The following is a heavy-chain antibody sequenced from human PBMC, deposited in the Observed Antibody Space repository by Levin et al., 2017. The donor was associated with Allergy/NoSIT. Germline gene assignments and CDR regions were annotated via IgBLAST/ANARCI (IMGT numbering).Heavy chain of an antibody. J-gene: IGHJ4*02. D-gene: IGHD1-26*01. V-gene: IGHV3-66*01. Sequence: HPGGSLRLSCAPSGFTVSNNYMSWVRQAPGKGLEWVSVIYPDGTTYYADSVQGRFTISRVNSRNSVSLQMNRLRVEDTAVYYCTRGFGRELLVPFDFWGQGTLVTVSS. CDR1: GFTVSNNY. CDR2: IYPDGTT. CDR3: TRGFGRELLVPFDF.